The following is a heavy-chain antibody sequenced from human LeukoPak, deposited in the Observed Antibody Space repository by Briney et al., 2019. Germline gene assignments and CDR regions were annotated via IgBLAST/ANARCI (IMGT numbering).Heavy chain of an antibody. J-gene: IGHJ4*02. CDR2: ISAYNGNT. Sequence: ASVTVSCTASGYTFTSYGISWVRQAPGQGLEWMGWISAYNGNTNYAQKLQGRVTMTTDTSTSTAYMELRSLRSDDTAVYYCARDFAVIHFDYWGQGTLVTVSS. CDR1: GYTFTSYG. CDR3: ARDFAVIHFDY. D-gene: IGHD3-22*01. V-gene: IGHV1-18*01.